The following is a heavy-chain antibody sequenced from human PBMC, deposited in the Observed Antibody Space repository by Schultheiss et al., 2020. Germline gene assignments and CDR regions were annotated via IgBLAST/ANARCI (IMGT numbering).Heavy chain of an antibody. D-gene: IGHD1-26*01. Sequence: GGSLRLSCAASGFTFSSYAMSWVRQAPGKGLEWVSVIFTGGTTYYADSVKGRFSISRDSSRNAVFLQMNSLRAEDTAVYYCAKQRGDGAYYPFDYWGQGALGTGSA. CDR2: IFTGGTT. CDR1: GFTFSSYA. J-gene: IGHJ4*02. V-gene: IGHV3-23*03. CDR3: AKQRGDGAYYPFDY.